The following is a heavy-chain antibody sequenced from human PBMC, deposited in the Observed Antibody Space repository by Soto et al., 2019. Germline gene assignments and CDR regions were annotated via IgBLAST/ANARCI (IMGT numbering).Heavy chain of an antibody. CDR1: GGSISSGDYY. CDR3: AREGYRGFYWFDP. J-gene: IGHJ5*02. V-gene: IGHV4-30-4*01. D-gene: IGHD5-18*01. CDR2: IYYSGST. Sequence: SETLSLTCTVSGGSISSGDYYWSWIRQPPGKGLEWIGYIYYSGSTYYNPSLKSRVTISVDTSKNQFSLKLSSVTAADTAVYYCAREGYRGFYWFDPWGQGTLVTVSS.